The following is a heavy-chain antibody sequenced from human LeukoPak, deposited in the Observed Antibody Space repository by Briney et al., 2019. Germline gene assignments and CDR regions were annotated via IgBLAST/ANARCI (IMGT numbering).Heavy chain of an antibody. CDR1: GYTFTGYY. J-gene: IGHJ6*02. CDR2: INPNSGGT. V-gene: IGHV1-2*02. Sequence: ASVKVSCKASGYTFTGYYMHWVRQAPGQGLEWMGWINPNSGGTNYAQKFQGRVTMTRDTSISTAYMELSRLRSDDTAVYYCARVKAILGVVDYYYGMDVWGQGTTVTVSS. CDR3: ARVKAILGVVDYYYGMDV. D-gene: IGHD3-3*01.